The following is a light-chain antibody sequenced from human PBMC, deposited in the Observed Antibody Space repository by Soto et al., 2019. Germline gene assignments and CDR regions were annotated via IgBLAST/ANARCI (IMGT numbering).Light chain of an antibody. Sequence: SYELTQPPSVSVAPGQTARITCGGNDIARKTVHWYQQKPGQAPVLVVYDDDERPSGIPERFSGSNSGNTATPTISRVEAGDEGDYYCPVWDISSDHHVFGTGTKVTVL. J-gene: IGLJ1*01. V-gene: IGLV3-21*02. CDR2: DDD. CDR1: DIARKT. CDR3: PVWDISSDHHV.